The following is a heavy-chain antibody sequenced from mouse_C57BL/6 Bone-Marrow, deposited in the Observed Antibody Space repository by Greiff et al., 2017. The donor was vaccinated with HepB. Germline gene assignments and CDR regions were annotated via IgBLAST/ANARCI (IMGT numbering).Heavy chain of an antibody. J-gene: IGHJ3*01. D-gene: IGHD2-4*01. CDR2: IRSKSNNYAT. V-gene: IGHV10-1*01. CDR3: VRPFYYDYPAWFAY. CDR1: GFSFNTYA. Sequence: EVKLMESGGGLVQPKGSLKLSCAASGFSFNTYAMNWVRQAPGKGLEWVARIRSKSNNYATYYADSVKDRFTISRDDSESMLYLQMNNLKTEDTAMYYCVRPFYYDYPAWFAYWGQGTLVTVSA.